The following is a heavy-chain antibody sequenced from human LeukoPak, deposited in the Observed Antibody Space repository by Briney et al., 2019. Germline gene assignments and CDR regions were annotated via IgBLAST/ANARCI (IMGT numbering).Heavy chain of an antibody. V-gene: IGHV3-30-3*01. J-gene: IGHJ4*02. CDR3: ATSLGYSYGLDY. Sequence: PGRSLRLSCAASGFTFSGYAMHWVRQAPGKGLEWVAVISYDGSNKYYADSVKGRFTISRDNSKNTLYLQMNSLRAEDTAVYYCATSLGYSYGLDYWGQGTLVTVSS. CDR1: GFTFSGYA. D-gene: IGHD5-18*01. CDR2: ISYDGSNK.